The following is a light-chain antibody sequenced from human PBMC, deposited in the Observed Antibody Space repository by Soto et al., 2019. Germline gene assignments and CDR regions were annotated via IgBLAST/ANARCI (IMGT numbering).Light chain of an antibody. CDR3: LQHHSYPLT. CDR2: GAS. CDR1: HGIANY. Sequence: DIQMTQSPSAMSASVGDRVTITCRASHGIANYLAWFQQKPGKVPKRLIYGASNLQSGVPSTFSGSGSGTEFTFTISSLQPEDFATYYCLQHHSYPLTFGGGTKVDIK. J-gene: IGKJ4*01. V-gene: IGKV1-17*03.